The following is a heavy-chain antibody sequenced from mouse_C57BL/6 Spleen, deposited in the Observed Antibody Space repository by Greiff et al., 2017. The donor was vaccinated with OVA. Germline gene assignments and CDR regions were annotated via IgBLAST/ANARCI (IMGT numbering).Heavy chain of an antibody. D-gene: IGHD1-1*01. J-gene: IGHJ2*01. Sequence: EVQLQESGPGLVKPSQSLSLTCSVTGYSITSGSYWNWIRQFPGNKLEWMGYISYDGSNNYNPSLKNRISITRDTSKNKFFLKLNSVTTEDTATYDCAREDYGSSYYYFDYWGQGTTLTVSS. CDR3: AREDYGSSYYYFDY. CDR1: GYSITSGSY. CDR2: ISYDGSN. V-gene: IGHV3-6*01.